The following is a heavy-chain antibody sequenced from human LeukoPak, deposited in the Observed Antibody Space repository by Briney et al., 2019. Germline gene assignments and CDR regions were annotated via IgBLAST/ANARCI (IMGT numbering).Heavy chain of an antibody. CDR2: IIPILGIA. CDR1: GGTFSSYA. CDR3: ASSRPRGKYYDILTGSPYYYYGMDV. Sequence: ASVKVSCKASGGTFSSYAISWVRQAPGQGLEWMGRIIPILGIANYAQKFQGRVTMTTDTSTSTAYMELRSLRSDDTAVYYCASSRPRGKYYDILTGSPYYYYGMDVWGQGTTVTVSS. D-gene: IGHD3-9*01. J-gene: IGHJ6*02. V-gene: IGHV1-69*04.